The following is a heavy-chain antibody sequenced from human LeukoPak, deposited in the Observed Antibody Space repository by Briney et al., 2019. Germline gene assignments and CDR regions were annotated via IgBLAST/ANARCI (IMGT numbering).Heavy chain of an antibody. CDR3: ARDSSPLRFFL. Sequence: SEALSLTCAVSGYSISSGYYWGWIGQPPGKGLEWIGTIYHSGSTYYKPSLKSRVTVSVDISKNQFSLNLSSVTAADTAVYYCARDSSPLRFFLWGQGTLVTVSS. CDR2: IYHSGST. D-gene: IGHD3-3*01. CDR1: GYSISSGYY. V-gene: IGHV4-38-2*02. J-gene: IGHJ4*02.